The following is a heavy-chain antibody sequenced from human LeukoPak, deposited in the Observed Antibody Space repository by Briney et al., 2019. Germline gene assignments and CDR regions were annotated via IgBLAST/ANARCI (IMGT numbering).Heavy chain of an antibody. D-gene: IGHD1-14*01. Sequence: SETLSLTCAVYGGSFSGYYWSWIRQPPGKGLEWIGEINHSGSTNYNPSLKSRVTISVDTSKNQFSLKLSSVTAADTAMYYCATSGGAGTRVDYWGQGTLVTVSS. CDR3: ATSGGAGTRVDY. V-gene: IGHV4-34*01. CDR2: INHSGST. J-gene: IGHJ4*02. CDR1: GGSFSGYY.